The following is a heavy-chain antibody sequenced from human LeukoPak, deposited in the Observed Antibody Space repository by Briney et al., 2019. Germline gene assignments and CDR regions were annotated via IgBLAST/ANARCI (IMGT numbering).Heavy chain of an antibody. CDR1: GFTFSTYD. Sequence: GGSLRLSCAASGFTFSTYDMNWVRQTSGKGLEWVSSISTGSDYIYYADSVKGRFTISRDNAKNSLYLQMNSLRAEDTAIYYCARHLKLVPDAIPYFAMDVWGQGTTVTVSS. CDR3: ARHLKLVPDAIPYFAMDV. V-gene: IGHV3-21*01. D-gene: IGHD2-2*02. J-gene: IGHJ6*02. CDR2: ISTGSDYI.